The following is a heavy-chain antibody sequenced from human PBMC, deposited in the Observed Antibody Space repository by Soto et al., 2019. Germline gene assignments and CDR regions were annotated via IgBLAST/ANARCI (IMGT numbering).Heavy chain of an antibody. CDR3: AKWGCGAGTCYSDS. Sequence: ASVKVSGKTSGYSFSNFYIHWVRQAPGQGLEWMGWINPNTGYTKYAQKFQGRVAMTRDTSINTGYMELTRLRSDDTAVYYCAKWGCGAGTCYSDSWGHGTLVTVSS. J-gene: IGHJ4*01. D-gene: IGHD6-13*01. CDR1: GYSFSNFY. V-gene: IGHV1-2*02. CDR2: INPNTGYT.